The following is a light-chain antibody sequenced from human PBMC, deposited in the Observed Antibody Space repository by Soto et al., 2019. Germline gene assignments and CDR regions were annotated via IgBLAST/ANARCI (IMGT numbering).Light chain of an antibody. CDR2: RNN. CDR3: ATGDNSLGGQGV. CDR1: SSNIGSNF. J-gene: IGLJ3*02. V-gene: IGLV1-47*01. Sequence: QSVLTQSPSASGTPGQRVTISCSGTSSNIGSNFVYWYQQIPGTAPKLLIYRNNQRPSGVPDRFSGSKSGTSASLAISGLGSEDEADYSCATGDNSLGGQGVFGAGTKVTV.